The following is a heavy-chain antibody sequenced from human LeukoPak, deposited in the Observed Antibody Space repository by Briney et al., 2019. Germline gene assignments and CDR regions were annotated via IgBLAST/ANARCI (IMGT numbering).Heavy chain of an antibody. CDR3: ARGSGWYSRRDGSITFDY. J-gene: IGHJ4*02. CDR2: IIPIFGTA. CDR1: GGTFSSYA. V-gene: IGHV1-69*01. Sequence: SVKVSCKASGGTFSSYAISWVRQAPAQGFEWMGGIIPIFGTANYAQKFQGRVTITADESTSTAYMELSSLRSEDTAVYYCARGSGWYSRRDGSITFDYWGQGTLVTVSS. D-gene: IGHD6-19*01.